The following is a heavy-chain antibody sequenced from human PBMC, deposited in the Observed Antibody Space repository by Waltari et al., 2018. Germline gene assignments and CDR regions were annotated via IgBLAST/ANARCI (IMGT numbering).Heavy chain of an antibody. J-gene: IGHJ6*03. CDR1: GYSFTDFD. CDR3: ARTTAARRTHYYYMDV. CDR2: LSPTNGNS. D-gene: IGHD6-6*01. Sequence: QVQLVQSGAEVKKPGASVKVSCRASGYSFTDFDINWVRQAPGQGLEWMGWLSPTNGNSGYAPQFHGKVAISGDTAITTAYMELSSLTSDDTAVYYCARTTAARRTHYYYMDVWGQGTTVTISS. V-gene: IGHV1-8*03.